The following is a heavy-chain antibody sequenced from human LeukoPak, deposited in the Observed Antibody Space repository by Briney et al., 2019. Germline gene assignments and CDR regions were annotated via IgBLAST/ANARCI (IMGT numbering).Heavy chain of an antibody. CDR3: AWGSSWDYFDY. CDR1: GYTFTSYY. CDR2: INPSGGST. D-gene: IGHD6-13*01. V-gene: IGHV1-46*01. J-gene: IGHJ4*02. Sequence: ASVKVSCKASGYTFTSYYMHWVRQAPGQGLEWMGIINPSGGSTSYAQKFQGRVTMTRDASTSTVYMELSSLRSEDTAVYYCAWGSSWDYFDYWGQGTLVTVSS.